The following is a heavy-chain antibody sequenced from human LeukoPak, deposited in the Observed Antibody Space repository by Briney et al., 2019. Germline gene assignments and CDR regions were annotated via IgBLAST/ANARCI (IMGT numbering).Heavy chain of an antibody. V-gene: IGHV3-23*01. D-gene: IGHD3-10*01. CDR2: ISGNGGTT. CDR1: GFTFSTSA. J-gene: IGHJ4*02. Sequence: HPGASLRLSCAASGFTFSTSAMGWVRQAPGKGLEWVSGISGNGGTTWYADSVKGRFTISRDSSKNTLYLQLNSLRAEDTAVYYCEKSGQFDYWGQGTLVTVSS. CDR3: EKSGQFDY.